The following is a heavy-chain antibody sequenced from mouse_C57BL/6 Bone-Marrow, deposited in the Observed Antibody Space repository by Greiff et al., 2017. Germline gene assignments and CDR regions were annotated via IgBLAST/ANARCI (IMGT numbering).Heavy chain of an antibody. Sequence: QVQLQQPGAELVKPGASVKLSCKASGYTFTSYWMQWVKQRPGQGLEWIGEIDPSDSYTNYNQKFKGKATLTVDTTSSTAYMQLSSLTSEDSAVDYGAREIYGNYAYWYFDVWGTGTTVTVSS. J-gene: IGHJ1*03. CDR2: IDPSDSYT. CDR3: AREIYGNYAYWYFDV. V-gene: IGHV1-50*01. CDR1: GYTFTSYW. D-gene: IGHD2-1*01.